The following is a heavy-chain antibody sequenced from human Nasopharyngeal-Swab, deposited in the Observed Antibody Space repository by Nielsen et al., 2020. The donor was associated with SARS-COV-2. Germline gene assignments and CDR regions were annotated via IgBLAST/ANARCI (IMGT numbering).Heavy chain of an antibody. J-gene: IGHJ6*02. CDR3: ARGRPSSGSSAYYYYGMDV. D-gene: IGHD1-26*01. CDR1: GYTFTSYW. Sequence: GGSLRLSCKGSGYTFTSYWISWVRQMPGKGLEWMGRIDPSDSYTNYNPSFQGHVTISVDKSISTAYLQWSSLKASDTAIYYCARGRPSSGSSAYYYYGMDVWGQGTTVTVSS. CDR2: IDPSDSYT. V-gene: IGHV5-10-1*01.